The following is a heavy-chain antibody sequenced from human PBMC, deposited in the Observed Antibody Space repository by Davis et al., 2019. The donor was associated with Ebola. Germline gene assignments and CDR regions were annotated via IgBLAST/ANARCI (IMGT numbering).Heavy chain of an antibody. J-gene: IGHJ4*02. D-gene: IGHD5-24*01. Sequence: GGSLRLSCKGSGYSFTNYWIVWVRQMPGKGLECLGIIFSGDSDTRYSPSFQGQVTISADKSVSTAYLQWSSLKASDSAMYYCARGTDGYNPGGYFDSWGQGTLVTVSS. CDR3: ARGTDGYNPGGYFDS. V-gene: IGHV5-51*01. CDR1: GYSFTNYW. CDR2: IFSGDSDT.